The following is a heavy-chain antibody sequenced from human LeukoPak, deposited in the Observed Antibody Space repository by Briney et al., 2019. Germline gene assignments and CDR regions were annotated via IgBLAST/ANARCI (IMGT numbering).Heavy chain of an antibody. CDR1: GGSVSSNSYF. CDR3: ARHLGSGSYFDY. J-gene: IGHJ4*02. D-gene: IGHD1-26*01. V-gene: IGHV4-39*01. CDR2: IYYSGST. Sequence: SETLSLTCTVSGGSVSSNSYFWGWIRQPPGKGLEWVGSIYYSGSTYYNPSLKSRVTISVDTSKSQFSLKLSSVTAADTAVYSCARHLGSGSYFDYWGQGTLVTVSS.